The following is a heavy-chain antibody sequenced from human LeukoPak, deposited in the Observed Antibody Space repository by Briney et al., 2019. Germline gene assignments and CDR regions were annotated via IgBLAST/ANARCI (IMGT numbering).Heavy chain of an antibody. D-gene: IGHD4/OR15-4a*01. CDR1: GYTFTSYG. CDR2: ISAYNGNT. Sequence: ASVKVSCKASGYTFTSYGISWVRQAPGQGLEWMGWISAYNGNTNYAQKLQGGVTMTTDTSTSTAYMELRSLRSDDTAVYYCAGKEDYGPQNNWFDPWGQGTLVTVSS. CDR3: AGKEDYGPQNNWFDP. J-gene: IGHJ5*02. V-gene: IGHV1-18*01.